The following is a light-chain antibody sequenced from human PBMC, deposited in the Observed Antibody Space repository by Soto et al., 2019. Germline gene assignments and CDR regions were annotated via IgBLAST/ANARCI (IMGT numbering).Light chain of an antibody. V-gene: IGLV3-21*02. CDR2: DDR. Sequence: SYELTQPPSVSVAPGQTARITCGGINIGSKIVHWYQQKPGQAPVVVVYDDRDRPSGIPERFSGSNSGNTATLTISSVEAGDEADYYCQLCDSSSDHVVFGGGTKLTVL. CDR1: NIGSKI. J-gene: IGLJ2*01. CDR3: QLCDSSSDHVV.